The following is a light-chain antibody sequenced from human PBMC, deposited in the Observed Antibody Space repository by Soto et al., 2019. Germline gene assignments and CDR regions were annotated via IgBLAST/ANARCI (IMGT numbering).Light chain of an antibody. CDR1: QGITNY. CDR2: GAS. V-gene: IGKV1-27*01. CDR3: QQSSDWPPWT. Sequence: IQMTQSPSSLSASVGDRVTITCRASQGITNYLAWYQQKPGKVPKLLIYGASTLQSGVPSRFSGSGSGTDFTLTIRSLAPEDFAVYYCQQSSDWPPWTCGQGNKVAIK. J-gene: IGKJ1*01.